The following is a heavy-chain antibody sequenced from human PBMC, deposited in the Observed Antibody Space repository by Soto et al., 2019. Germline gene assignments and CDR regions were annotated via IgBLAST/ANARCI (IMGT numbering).Heavy chain of an antibody. CDR1: GGTFSSYT. J-gene: IGHJ6*02. V-gene: IGHV1-69*02. CDR3: ARGPQYYYGSGSSMDV. D-gene: IGHD3-10*01. Sequence: QVQLVQSGAEVKKPGSSVKVSCKASGGTFSSYTISWVRQAPGQGLAWMGRIIPILGIANYAQKFQGRVTITADKXTXXAYMELSSLRSEDTAVYYCARGPQYYYGSGSSMDVWGQGTTVTVSS. CDR2: IIPILGIA.